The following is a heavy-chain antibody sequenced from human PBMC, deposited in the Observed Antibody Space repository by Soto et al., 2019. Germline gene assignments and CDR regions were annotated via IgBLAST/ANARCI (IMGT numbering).Heavy chain of an antibody. V-gene: IGHV4-4*02. CDR2: IYPSGTT. J-gene: IGHJ5*02. D-gene: IGHD3-3*01. CDR3: ARKGWCFGVVPRGGLAH. CDR1: GGSINSSNW. Sequence: XETLCLTCAVSGGSINSSNWWTWVRQTPGQGLEWIGEIYPSGTTNYNPSLKTRVTISLDKSTNQFSLRLTSVTAADTAVYYCARKGWCFGVVPRGGLAHWGQGSLVTVSS.